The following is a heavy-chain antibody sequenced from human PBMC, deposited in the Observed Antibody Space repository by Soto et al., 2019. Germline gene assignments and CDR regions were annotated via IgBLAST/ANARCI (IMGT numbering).Heavy chain of an antibody. CDR1: GYTFTSYG. Sequence: QVQLVQSGAEVKKPVASVKVSCKASGYTFTSYGISWVRQAPGQGLEWMGWISAYNGNTNYAQKLQGRVTMTTDTSTSTAYMELRSLRSDDTAVYYCARVVEDCGGDCYGSEFDYWGQGTLVTVSS. CDR3: ARVVEDCGGDCYGSEFDY. CDR2: ISAYNGNT. V-gene: IGHV1-18*04. D-gene: IGHD2-21*02. J-gene: IGHJ4*02.